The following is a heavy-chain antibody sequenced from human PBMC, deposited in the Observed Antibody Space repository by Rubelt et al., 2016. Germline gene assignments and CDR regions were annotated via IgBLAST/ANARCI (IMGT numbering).Heavy chain of an antibody. D-gene: IGHD3-10*01. V-gene: IGHV4-59*12. CDR2: IYYSGST. J-gene: IGHJ4*02. CDR3: ARGNTIRLVRGVIYGY. Sequence: GKGLEWIGYIYYSGSTNYNPSLKSRVTISVDTSKNQFSLKLSSVTAADTAVYYCARGNTIRLVRGVIYGYWGQGTLVTVSS.